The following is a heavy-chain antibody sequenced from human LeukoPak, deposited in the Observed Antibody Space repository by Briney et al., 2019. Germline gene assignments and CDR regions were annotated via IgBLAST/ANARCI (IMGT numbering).Heavy chain of an antibody. CDR1: GGTFSSYA. CDR3: ARALTQLWLRSSSWFDP. Sequence: ASVKVSCKASGGTFSSYAISWVRQAPGQGLEWMGRIIPILGIANYAQKFQGRVTITADKSTSTAYMELSSLRSEDTAVYYCARALTQLWLRSSSWFDPWGQGTLVTVSS. CDR2: IIPILGIA. J-gene: IGHJ5*02. D-gene: IGHD5-18*01. V-gene: IGHV1-69*04.